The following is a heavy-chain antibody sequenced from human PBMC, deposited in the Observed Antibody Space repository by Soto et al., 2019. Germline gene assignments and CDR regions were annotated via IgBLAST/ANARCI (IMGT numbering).Heavy chain of an antibody. V-gene: IGHV3-23*01. Sequence: GGSLRLSCAASGFTFSNYAMSWVRQAPGKGLDWVSAIIGPGGTTYYADSVQGRFTISRDNSKNTPYLQMTSLGVDDTAVYYCAKEGALAGVGHFGPWGRGT. CDR2: IIGPGGTT. J-gene: IGHJ5*02. CDR3: AKEGALAGVGHFGP. CDR1: GFTFSNYA. D-gene: IGHD6-19*01.